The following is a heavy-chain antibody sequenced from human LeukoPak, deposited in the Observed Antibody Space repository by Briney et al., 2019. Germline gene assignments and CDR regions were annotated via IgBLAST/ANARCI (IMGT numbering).Heavy chain of an antibody. CDR3: ARQGEYWYARSFGY. CDR1: GGSISSSSYY. V-gene: IGHV4-39*01. D-gene: IGHD2-8*02. J-gene: IGHJ4*02. CDR2: IYYSGST. Sequence: PSETLSLTCTVSGGSISSSSYYWGWIRQPPGTGLEWIGSIYYSGSTYYNPSLKSRVTISVDTSKNQFSLKLSSVTAADTAVYYCARQGEYWYARSFGYWGQGTLVTVSS.